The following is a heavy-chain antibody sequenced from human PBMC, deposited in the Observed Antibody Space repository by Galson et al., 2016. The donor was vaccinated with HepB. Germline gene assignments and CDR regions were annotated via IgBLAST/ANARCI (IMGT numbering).Heavy chain of an antibody. V-gene: IGHV2-5*02. CDR3: VRRLDRGRTYYRFDAFDA. CDR1: GFSLRTSGVG. D-gene: IGHD4-11*01. CDR2: IDWDDDK. Sequence: PALVKPTQTLTLTCTFSGFSLRTSGVGVAWIRQPPGKAPEWLALIDWDDDKRYSPSLGSRLTVAKDTSRNQVFLIMTNMDPVDTGTYSCVRRLDRGRTYYRFDAFDAWGQGIVVTVSS. J-gene: IGHJ3*01.